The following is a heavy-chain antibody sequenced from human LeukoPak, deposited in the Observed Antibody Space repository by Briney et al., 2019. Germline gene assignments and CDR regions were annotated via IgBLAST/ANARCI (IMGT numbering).Heavy chain of an antibody. D-gene: IGHD1-26*01. CDR2: ISGSGGST. CDR1: GFTFSSYG. J-gene: IGHJ3*02. V-gene: IGHV3-23*01. Sequence: GGSLRLSCAASGFTFSSYGMHWVRQAPGKGLEWVSAISGSGGSTYYADSVKGRFTISRDNSKNTLYLQMNSLRAEDTAVYYCAKDGACGSHGCFGDIWGQGTMVTVSS. CDR3: AKDGACGSHGCFGDI.